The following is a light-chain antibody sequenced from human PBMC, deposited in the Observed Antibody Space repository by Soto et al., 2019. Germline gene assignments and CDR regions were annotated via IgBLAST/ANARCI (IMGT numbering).Light chain of an antibody. CDR2: DVS. J-gene: IGLJ1*01. CDR1: SSDVGAYNY. CDR3: SSFTRSNSYV. V-gene: IGLV2-14*03. Sequence: QSVLTQPASVSGSPGQSITISCTGTSSDVGAYNYVSWYQQHPGKVPKLMIYDVSDRPSGVSNRFSGSKSGNTASLTISGLQAEDEVDYYCSSFTRSNSYVFGTGTKLTVL.